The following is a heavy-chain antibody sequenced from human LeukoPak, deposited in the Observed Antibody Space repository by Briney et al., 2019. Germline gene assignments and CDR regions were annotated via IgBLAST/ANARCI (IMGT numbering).Heavy chain of an antibody. Sequence: GGSLRLSCAASGFTFNRYAMHWVRHAPGKGLEGVAVISYDGSNKYYADSVKGRFTISRDNSKNALYLQRNSLRADDTAVYYCARPYSGSYYWGMDVWGQGTTVTVSS. CDR1: GFTFNRYA. J-gene: IGHJ6*02. V-gene: IGHV3-30-3*01. D-gene: IGHD1-26*01. CDR2: ISYDGSNK. CDR3: ARPYSGSYYWGMDV.